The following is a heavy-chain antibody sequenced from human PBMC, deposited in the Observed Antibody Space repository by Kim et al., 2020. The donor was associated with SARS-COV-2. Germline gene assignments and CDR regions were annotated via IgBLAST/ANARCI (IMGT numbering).Heavy chain of an antibody. CDR3: AKVTWDGLDDY. V-gene: IGHV3-23*01. Sequence: GGSLRLSCAASGFTFTSYAMSWVRQAPGKGLEWVSAISDTGDGTYYADSVKGRFTISIDNSKNTLYLQMNSLRAEDTAIYYCAKVTWDGLDDYWGQGTLVTVSS. CDR1: GFTFTSYA. D-gene: IGHD1-1*01. J-gene: IGHJ4*02. CDR2: ISDTGDGT.